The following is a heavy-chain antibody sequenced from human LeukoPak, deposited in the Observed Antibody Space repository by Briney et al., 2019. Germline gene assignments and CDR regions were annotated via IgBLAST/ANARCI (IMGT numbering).Heavy chain of an antibody. V-gene: IGHV3-21*01. Sequence: PGGSLRLSCAASGFTFSSYSMNWVRQAPGKGLEWVSSISSSSSYIYYADSVKGRFTISRDNAKNSLYLQMNSLRAEDTAVYYCARDTYSSGWFIYYFDYWGQGTLVTVSS. D-gene: IGHD6-19*01. CDR3: ARDTYSSGWFIYYFDY. J-gene: IGHJ4*02. CDR2: ISSSSSYI. CDR1: GFTFSSYS.